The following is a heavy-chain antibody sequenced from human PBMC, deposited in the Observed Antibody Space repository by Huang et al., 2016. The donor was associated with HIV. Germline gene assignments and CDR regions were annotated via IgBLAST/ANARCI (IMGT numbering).Heavy chain of an antibody. Sequence: QVQLVESGGGVVQPGRSLRISCAASGFTFSSYGMHWVRQAPGKGLEVVAVISYDGKTKYYADSVKGRFSISRDNSKTTVYLQLNSLRVEDTAVYYCAKGVSAAAVLDFWGQGTLVTVSS. J-gene: IGHJ4*02. V-gene: IGHV3-30*18. D-gene: IGHD6-13*01. CDR2: ISYDGKTK. CDR1: GFTFSSYG. CDR3: AKGVSAAAVLDF.